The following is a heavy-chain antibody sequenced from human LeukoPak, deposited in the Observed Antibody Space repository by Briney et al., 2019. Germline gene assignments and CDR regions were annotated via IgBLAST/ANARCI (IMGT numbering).Heavy chain of an antibody. CDR3: ARDRSGIVVVVAAESDAFDI. V-gene: IGHV3-7*01. Sequence: PGGSLRLSCAASGFTFSSYWMSWVRQAPGKGLEWVANIKQDGSEKYYVDSVKGRFTISRDNAKNSLYLQMNSLRAEDTAVYYCARDRSGIVVVVAAESDAFDIWGQGTMVTVSS. D-gene: IGHD2-15*01. CDR1: GFTFSSYW. CDR2: IKQDGSEK. J-gene: IGHJ3*02.